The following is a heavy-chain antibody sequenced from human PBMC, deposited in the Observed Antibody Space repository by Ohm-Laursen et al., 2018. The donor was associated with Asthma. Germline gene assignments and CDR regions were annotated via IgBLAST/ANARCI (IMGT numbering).Heavy chain of an antibody. CDR1: GFTFSSYA. J-gene: IGHJ6*02. CDR2: ISGSGGST. D-gene: IGHD4-17*01. CDR3: AKDELYGDYGYYYGMDV. V-gene: IGHV3-23*01. Sequence: SLRLSFSASGFTFSSYAMSWVRQAPGKGLEWVSAISGSGGSTYYADSVKGRFTISRDNSKNTLYLQMNSLRAEDTAVYYCAKDELYGDYGYYYGMDVWGQGTTVTVSS.